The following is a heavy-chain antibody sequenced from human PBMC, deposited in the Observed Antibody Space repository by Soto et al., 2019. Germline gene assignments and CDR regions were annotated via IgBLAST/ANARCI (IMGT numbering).Heavy chain of an antibody. D-gene: IGHD6-6*01. V-gene: IGHV4-59*01. Sequence: SETLSLTCTVSGGSISSYYWSWIRQPPGKGLEWIGYIYYSGSTNYNPSLKSRVTISVEPSKNQFSLKLSSVTAADTAVYYCAGEARTGLSSSSGLYYYYYYMDVWGKGTTVTVSS. J-gene: IGHJ6*03. CDR3: AGEARTGLSSSSGLYYYYYYMDV. CDR2: IYYSGST. CDR1: GGSISSYY.